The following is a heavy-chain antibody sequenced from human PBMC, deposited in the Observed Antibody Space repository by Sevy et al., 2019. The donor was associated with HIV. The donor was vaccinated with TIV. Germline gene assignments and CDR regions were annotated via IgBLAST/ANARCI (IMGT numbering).Heavy chain of an antibody. CDR1: GFTFSNAW. CDR3: AKNRPPGGSYFSRHAMDV. V-gene: IGHV3-30*18. D-gene: IGHD3-16*01. J-gene: IGHJ6*02. CDR2: ISYDGNYR. Sequence: GGSLRLSCAASGFTFSNAWMSWVRQAPGKGLEWVAIISYDGNYREYADSGRGGFSMSRDNSKNTVYLQMNGLSIEDTAVYYCAKNRPPGGSYFSRHAMDVWGRGTTVTVSS.